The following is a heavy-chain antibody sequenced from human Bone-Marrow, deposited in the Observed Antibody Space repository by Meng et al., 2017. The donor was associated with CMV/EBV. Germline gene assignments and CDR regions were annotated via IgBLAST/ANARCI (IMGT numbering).Heavy chain of an antibody. Sequence: GGSLRLSCAASGFTFSSYGMHWVRQAPGKGLEWVAFIRYDGSNKYYADSVKGRFTISRDNSKNTLYLQMNSLRAEDTAVYYCARDAGDYEYGMDVWGQGTTVTVSS. J-gene: IGHJ6*02. CDR1: GFTFSSYG. CDR2: IRYDGSNK. V-gene: IGHV3-30*02. CDR3: ARDAGDYEYGMDV.